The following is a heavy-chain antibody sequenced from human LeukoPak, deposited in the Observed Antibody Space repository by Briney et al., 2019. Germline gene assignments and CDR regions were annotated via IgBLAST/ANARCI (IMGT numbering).Heavy chain of an antibody. Sequence: SETLSLTCTVSGGSVSSGSYYWSWIRQPPGKGLEWIGYIYYSGCTNYNPSLKSRVTISVDTSKNQFSLRLSSVTAADTAVYYCARVVDQWELLPWGQGTLVTVSS. J-gene: IGHJ4*02. CDR2: IYYSGCT. CDR1: GGSVSSGSYY. CDR3: ARVVDQWELLP. V-gene: IGHV4-61*01. D-gene: IGHD1-26*01.